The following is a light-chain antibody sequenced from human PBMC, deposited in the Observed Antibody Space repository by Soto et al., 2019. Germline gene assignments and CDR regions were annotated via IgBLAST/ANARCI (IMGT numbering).Light chain of an antibody. CDR2: GNS. CDR1: SSNIGAGYD. J-gene: IGLJ1*01. V-gene: IGLV1-40*01. Sequence: QAVVTQPPSVSGAPGQRVTISCTGSSSNIGAGYDVHWYQQLPGTAPKLLIYGNSNRPSGVPDRFSGSKSGTSASLAITGLQAEDEADYYCQSYASSLSGYVFGTGTKLTV. CDR3: QSYASSLSGYV.